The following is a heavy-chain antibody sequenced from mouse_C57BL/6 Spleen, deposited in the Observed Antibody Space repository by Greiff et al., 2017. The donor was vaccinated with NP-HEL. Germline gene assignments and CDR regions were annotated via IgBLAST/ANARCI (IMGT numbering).Heavy chain of an antibody. Sequence: QVQLQQPGAELVRPGSSVKLSCKASGYTFTSYWMDWVKQRPGQGLEWIGNIYPSDSETHYNQKFKDKATLTVDKSSSTAYMQLSSLTSGDSAVYYCARGGFITTVVAGDYWGQGTTLTVSS. J-gene: IGHJ2*01. CDR1: GYTFTSYW. D-gene: IGHD1-1*01. CDR3: ARGGFITTVVAGDY. CDR2: IYPSDSET. V-gene: IGHV1-61*01.